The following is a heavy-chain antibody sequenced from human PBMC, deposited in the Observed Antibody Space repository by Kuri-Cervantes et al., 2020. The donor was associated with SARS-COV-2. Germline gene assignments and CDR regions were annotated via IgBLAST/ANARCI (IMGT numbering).Heavy chain of an antibody. J-gene: IGHJ6*03. Sequence: GGSLRLSCAASGFTFSSYGMHWVRQAPGKGLEWVSYISSSSSTIYYADSVKGRFTISRDNAKNSLYLQMNSLRAEDTAVYYCASLRPNYNWNYEEGPRYYYYMDVWGKGTTVTVSS. V-gene: IGHV3-48*01. D-gene: IGHD1-7*01. CDR2: ISSSSSTI. CDR3: ASLRPNYNWNYEEGPRYYYYMDV. CDR1: GFTFSSYG.